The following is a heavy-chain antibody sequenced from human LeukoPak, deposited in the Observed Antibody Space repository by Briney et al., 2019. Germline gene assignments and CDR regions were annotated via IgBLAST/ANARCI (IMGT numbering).Heavy chain of an antibody. D-gene: IGHD4-17*01. V-gene: IGHV3-21*01. CDR1: GFTFSS. Sequence: KSGGSLRLSCAASGFTFSSMNWVRQAPGKGLEWVSSISSSSSYIYYADSVKGRFTISRDNAKNSLYLQMNSLRAEDTAVYYCASADYGAFDIWGQGTMVTVSS. CDR2: ISSSSSYI. CDR3: ASADYGAFDI. J-gene: IGHJ3*02.